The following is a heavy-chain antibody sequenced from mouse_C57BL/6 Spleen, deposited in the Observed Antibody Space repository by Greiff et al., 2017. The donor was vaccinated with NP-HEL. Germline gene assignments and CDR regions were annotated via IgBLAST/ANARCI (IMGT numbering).Heavy chain of an antibody. V-gene: IGHV1-64*01. Sequence: QVQLKQPGAELVKPGASVKLSCKASGYTFTSYWMHWVKQRPGQGLEWIGMIHPNSGSTNYNEKFKSKATLTVDKSSSTAYMQLSSLTSEDSAVYYCARSFYSNYGHYAMDYWGQGTSVTVSS. CDR2: IHPNSGST. J-gene: IGHJ4*01. CDR1: GYTFTSYW. CDR3: ARSFYSNYGHYAMDY. D-gene: IGHD2-5*01.